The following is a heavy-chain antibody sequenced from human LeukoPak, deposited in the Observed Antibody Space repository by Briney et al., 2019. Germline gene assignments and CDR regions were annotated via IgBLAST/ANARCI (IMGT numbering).Heavy chain of an antibody. CDR3: ARDEFRRDGYNPAGFDI. CDR1: AASISSGSLY. CDR2: IYTSGST. D-gene: IGHD5-24*01. V-gene: IGHV4-61*02. Sequence: SETLSLTCTVSAASISSGSLYWSWIRQPAGKGLECLGRIYTSGSTNYNPSLNSRGTISVDTSKNQFSLKLSAVTAADKSVYYCARDEFRRDGYNPAGFDIWGQGTMVTVSS. J-gene: IGHJ3*02.